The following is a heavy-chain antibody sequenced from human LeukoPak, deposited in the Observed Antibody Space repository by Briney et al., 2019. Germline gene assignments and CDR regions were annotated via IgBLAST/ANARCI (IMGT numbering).Heavy chain of an antibody. Sequence: GASVKVSCKASGYTFTGYYMHWVRQALGQGLEWMGWINPNSGGTNYAQKFQGRVTMTRDTSISTAYMELSRLRSDDTAVYYCARDKGAVDGYNKLDYWGQGTLVTVSS. CDR3: ARDKGAVDGYNKLDY. J-gene: IGHJ4*02. V-gene: IGHV1-2*02. CDR2: INPNSGGT. CDR1: GYTFTGYY. D-gene: IGHD5-24*01.